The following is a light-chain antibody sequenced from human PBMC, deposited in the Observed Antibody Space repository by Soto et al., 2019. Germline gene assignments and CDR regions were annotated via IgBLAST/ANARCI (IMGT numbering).Light chain of an antibody. CDR1: QSVSSN. CDR3: QQRSNWLSIT. CDR2: DAS. J-gene: IGKJ5*01. V-gene: IGKV3-11*01. Sequence: EIVMTQSPATLSLSPGEGATLSCRASQSVSSNLAWHQQKPGQAPRLLIYDASNRATGIPARFSGSGSGTDFTLTISSLEPEDFALYYCQQRSNWLSITFGQGTRLEIK.